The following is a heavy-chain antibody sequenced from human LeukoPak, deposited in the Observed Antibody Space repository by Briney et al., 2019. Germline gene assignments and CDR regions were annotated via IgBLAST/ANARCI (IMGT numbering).Heavy chain of an antibody. V-gene: IGHV1-8*02. D-gene: IGHD5-24*01. J-gene: IGHJ4*02. Sequence: ASVKVSCKASGYTFKNYDINWVRQATGQGLEWMRWMNPNSGNTGFAQKFQDRVSMTRDTSINTAYMELTSLRSGDTAVYYCARATPGGLHGYSFDYWGQGTVVTVYS. CDR2: MNPNSGNT. CDR1: GYTFKNYD. CDR3: ARATPGGLHGYSFDY.